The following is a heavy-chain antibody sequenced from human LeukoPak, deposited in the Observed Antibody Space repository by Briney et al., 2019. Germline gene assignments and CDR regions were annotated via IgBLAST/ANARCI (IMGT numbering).Heavy chain of an antibody. J-gene: IGHJ4*02. CDR3: ARIRSSGGVFDY. CDR1: GFTFSDYY. Sequence: GGSLRLSCAASGFTFSDYYMSWSRQTPGKGLEWISYIGSSGGHTNYADSLRGRFTISRDNAKNSLYLQMNSLRAEDTAVYYCARIRSSGGVFDYWGQGTLVTVSS. D-gene: IGHD3-16*01. V-gene: IGHV3-11*03. CDR2: IGSSGGHT.